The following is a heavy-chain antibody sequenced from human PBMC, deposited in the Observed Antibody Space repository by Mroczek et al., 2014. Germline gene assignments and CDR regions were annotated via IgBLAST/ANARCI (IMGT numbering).Heavy chain of an antibody. V-gene: IGHV5-10-1*03. J-gene: IGHJ5*02. CDR3: ATLTVVAAANWFDP. D-gene: IGHD2-15*01. Sequence: EVQLVESGAEVKKPGESLRISCKGSGYSFTSYWISWVRQMPGKGLEWMGRIDPSDSYTNYSPSFQGHVTISADKSISTAYLQWSSLKASDTAMYYCATLTVVAAANWFDPGAREPWSPSPQ. CDR1: GYSFTSYW. CDR2: IDPSDSYT.